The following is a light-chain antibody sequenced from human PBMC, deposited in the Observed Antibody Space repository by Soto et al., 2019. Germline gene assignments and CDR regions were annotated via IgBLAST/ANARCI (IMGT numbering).Light chain of an antibody. CDR1: QSISSW. CDR3: QQYNSYSPLT. J-gene: IGKJ4*01. Sequence: EIQMTQSPSTLSASVGDRVTITCRASQSISSWLAWYQQKPGKAPKLLIYKASSLESGAPSRFSGSGSGTEFTLTISSLQPDDFATYYCQQYNSYSPLTFGGGTKVEIQ. CDR2: KAS. V-gene: IGKV1-5*03.